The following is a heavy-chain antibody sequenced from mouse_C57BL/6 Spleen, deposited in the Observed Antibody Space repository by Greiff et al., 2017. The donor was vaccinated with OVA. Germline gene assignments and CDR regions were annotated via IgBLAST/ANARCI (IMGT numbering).Heavy chain of an antibody. V-gene: IGHV1-39*01. Sequence: EVKLMESGPELVKPGASVKISCKASGYSFTDYNMNWVKQSNGKSLEWIGVINPNYGTTSYNQKFKGKATLTVDQSSSTAYMQLNSLTSEDSAVYYCARAHYSNRYAMDYWGQGTSVTVSS. CDR2: INPNYGTT. CDR1: GYSFTDYN. J-gene: IGHJ4*01. CDR3: ARAHYSNRYAMDY. D-gene: IGHD2-5*01.